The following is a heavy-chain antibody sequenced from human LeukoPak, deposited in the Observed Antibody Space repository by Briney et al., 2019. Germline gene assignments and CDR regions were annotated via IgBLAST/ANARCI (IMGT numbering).Heavy chain of an antibody. CDR2: ISSSSSYI. CDR1: GFAFSSYS. D-gene: IGHD4-17*01. V-gene: IGHV3-21*01. CDR3: ARDIGPLYGDYFRFDP. J-gene: IGHJ5*02. Sequence: GGSLRLSCAASGFAFSSYSMNWVRQAPGKGLEWVSSISSSSSYIYYADSVKGRFTISRDNAKNSLYLQMNSLRAEDTAVYYCARDIGPLYGDYFRFDPWGQGTLVTVSS.